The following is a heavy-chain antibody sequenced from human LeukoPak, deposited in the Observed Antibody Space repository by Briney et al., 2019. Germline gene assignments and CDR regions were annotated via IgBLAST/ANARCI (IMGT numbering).Heavy chain of an antibody. J-gene: IGHJ4*02. CDR1: GGSISSYY. V-gene: IGHV4-59*08. D-gene: IGHD2-21*02. Sequence: KPSETLSLTCTVSGGSISSYYWSWIRQPPGKGLEWIGYIYYSGSTNYNPSLKSRVTISVDTSKNQFSLKLSSVTAADTAVYYCARVAPYCGGDCYFDYWGQGTLVTVSS. CDR3: ARVAPYCGGDCYFDY. CDR2: IYYSGST.